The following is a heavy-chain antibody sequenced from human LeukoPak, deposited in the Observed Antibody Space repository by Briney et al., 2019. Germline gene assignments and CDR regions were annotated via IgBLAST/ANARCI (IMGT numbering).Heavy chain of an antibody. V-gene: IGHV4-34*01. D-gene: IGHD1-20*01. CDR2: INHSGST. CDR1: GGSFSGYY. J-gene: IGHJ3*02. Sequence: SETLSLTCAVYGGSFSGYYWSWIRQPPGKGLEWIGEINHSGSTNYNPSLKSRVTISVDTSKKQFSLRLSSVTAADTAVYYCARLTGMTGAFDIWSQGTMVTVSS. CDR3: ARLTGMTGAFDI.